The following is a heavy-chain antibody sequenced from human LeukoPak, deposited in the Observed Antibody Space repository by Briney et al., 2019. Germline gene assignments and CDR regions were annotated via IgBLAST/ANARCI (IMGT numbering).Heavy chain of an antibody. CDR2: ISGDGGST. CDR3: AKGKGSDYTFDY. CDR1: GFTFDDYA. D-gene: IGHD5-12*01. J-gene: IGHJ4*02. Sequence: PGGSLRLSCAGSGFTFDDYAIHWVRQGPGKGLEWVSLISGDGGSTYYADSVKGRFTISRDNSKNSLYLQMNSLTTEDTALYYCAKGKGSDYTFDYWGQGTLVTVSS. V-gene: IGHV3-43*02.